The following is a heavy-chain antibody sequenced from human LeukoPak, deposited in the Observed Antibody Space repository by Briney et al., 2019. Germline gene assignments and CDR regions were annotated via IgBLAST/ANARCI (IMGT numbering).Heavy chain of an antibody. Sequence: GESLKISCKGFGCIFTTSWIGWVRQMPGKGLEWMGIIYPGDSDTRYSPSFQGQVTISADKSISTAYLHWRSLKASDTSMYYCARCGHSSYGMDVWGQGTTVSVSS. CDR1: GCIFTTSW. D-gene: IGHD4-11*01. CDR2: IYPGDSDT. CDR3: ARCGHSSYGMDV. J-gene: IGHJ6*02. V-gene: IGHV5-51*01.